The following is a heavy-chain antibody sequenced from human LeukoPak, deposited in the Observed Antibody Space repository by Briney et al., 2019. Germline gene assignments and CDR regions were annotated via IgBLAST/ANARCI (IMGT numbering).Heavy chain of an antibody. CDR1: GGTFSSYA. J-gene: IGHJ6*03. D-gene: IGHD2-2*01. CDR3: ARERGYCSSTSCKGEVYYYYYYMDV. Sequence: GSSVKVSCKASGGTFSSYAISWVRQAPGQGLEWMGGIIPIFGTANYAQKFQGRVTITTDESTSTAYMELSSLRSEDTAVYYCARERGYCSSTSCKGEVYYYYYYMDVWGKGTTVTVSS. CDR2: IIPIFGTA. V-gene: IGHV1-69*05.